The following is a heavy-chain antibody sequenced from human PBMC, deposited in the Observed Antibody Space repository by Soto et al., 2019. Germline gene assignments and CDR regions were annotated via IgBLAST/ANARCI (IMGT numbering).Heavy chain of an antibody. CDR3: AREGPGYCSGGSCYYAGWFDP. V-gene: IGHV1-46*01. CDR2: INPSGGST. Sequence: ASVKVSCKASGYTFTSYYMHWVRQAPGQGLEWMGIINPSGGSTSYAQKFQGRVTMTRDTSTSTVYMELSSLRSEDTAVYYCAREGPGYCSGGSCYYAGWFDPWGQGTLVTVSS. J-gene: IGHJ5*02. D-gene: IGHD2-15*01. CDR1: GYTFTSYY.